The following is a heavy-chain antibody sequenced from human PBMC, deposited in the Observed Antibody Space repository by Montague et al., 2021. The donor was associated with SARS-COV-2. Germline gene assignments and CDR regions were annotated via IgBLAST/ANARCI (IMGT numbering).Heavy chain of an antibody. CDR3: AKDNTWIQPWLLTVSWGYGMDA. CDR2: ISWDSGSI. CDR1: GFTFGDYS. Sequence: SLRLSCAASGFTFGDYSMHWVRQAPGKGLEWVSGISWDSGSIGYADSVKGRFTISRDNAKNSLYLQMNSLRAEDTALYYCAKDNTWIQPWLLTVSWGYGMDAWGQGTTVTVSS. J-gene: IGHJ6*02. V-gene: IGHV3-9*01. D-gene: IGHD5-18*01.